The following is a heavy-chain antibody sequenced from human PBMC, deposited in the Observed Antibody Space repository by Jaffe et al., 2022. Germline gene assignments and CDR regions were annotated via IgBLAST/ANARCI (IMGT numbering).Heavy chain of an antibody. Sequence: QVQLQESGPGLVKPSETLSLTCAVSGFSISSGHYWGWIRQPPGKGLEWIGTIHHSESPYYSPSLRSRVTLSLDTSRNQFSLKLTSVTAADTAFYFCARQPGAIVGTTMWDYWGQGTLVSVSS. J-gene: IGHJ4*02. V-gene: IGHV4-38-2*01. CDR2: IHHSESP. CDR3: ARQPGAIVGTTMWDY. D-gene: IGHD1-26*01. CDR1: GFSISSGHY.